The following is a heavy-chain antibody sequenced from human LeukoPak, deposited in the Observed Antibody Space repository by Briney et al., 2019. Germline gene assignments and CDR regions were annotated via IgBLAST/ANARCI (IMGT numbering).Heavy chain of an antibody. Sequence: ASVKVSCKASGYTFTSYGISWVRQAPGQGLEWMGWISAYNGNTNYAQKLQGRVTMTTDTSTSTAYMELRSLRSDDTAVYYCAILGYYYGSGSYHYWGRGTLVTVSS. V-gene: IGHV1-18*01. D-gene: IGHD3-10*01. J-gene: IGHJ4*02. CDR1: GYTFTSYG. CDR3: AILGYYYGSGSYHY. CDR2: ISAYNGNT.